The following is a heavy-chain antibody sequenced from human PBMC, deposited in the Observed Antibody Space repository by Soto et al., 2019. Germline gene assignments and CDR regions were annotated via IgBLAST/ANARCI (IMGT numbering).Heavy chain of an antibody. J-gene: IGHJ4*02. CDR3: AKGSIEYSASVDN. CDR2: ISARGGSS. Sequence: DVQLPESGGGLVQPGGSLRLSCAASGFSFSSYAMVWVRQAPGKGLEWVAVISARGGSSYFADSVKGRFTLSRDNSKNVLSLEMNSLRAEDTAIYFCAKGSIEYSASVDNWGQGTLVVVSS. CDR1: GFSFSSYA. D-gene: IGHD5-12*01. V-gene: IGHV3-23*01.